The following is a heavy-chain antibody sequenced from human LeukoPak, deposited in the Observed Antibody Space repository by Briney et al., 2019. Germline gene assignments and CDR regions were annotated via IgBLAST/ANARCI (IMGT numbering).Heavy chain of an antibody. D-gene: IGHD2-15*01. CDR3: ARDVVAATQTFSYGMDV. CDR2: VWYGGSNK. J-gene: IGHJ6*02. V-gene: IGHV3-33*01. Sequence: GGSLRLSCAASGFTFSSFWIHWVRQAPGKGLEWVAIVWYGGSNKYYADSVKGRFTISRDNSKNTLYLQMNSLRAEDTAVYYCARDVVAATQTFSYGMDVWGQGTTVTVSS. CDR1: GFTFSSFW.